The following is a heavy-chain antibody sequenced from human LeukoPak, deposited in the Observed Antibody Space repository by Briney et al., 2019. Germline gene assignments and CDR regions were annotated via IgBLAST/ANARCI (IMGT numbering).Heavy chain of an antibody. Sequence: GGSLRLSCAASGFTFSSYSMNWVRQAPGKGLEWVSSISSSSSYIYYADSVKGRFTISRDNAKNSQYLQMNSLRAEDTAVYYCATLMTTVTTSGALRFDYWGQGTLVTVSS. CDR1: GFTFSSYS. D-gene: IGHD4-17*01. CDR2: ISSSSSYI. CDR3: ATLMTTVTTSGALRFDY. V-gene: IGHV3-21*01. J-gene: IGHJ4*02.